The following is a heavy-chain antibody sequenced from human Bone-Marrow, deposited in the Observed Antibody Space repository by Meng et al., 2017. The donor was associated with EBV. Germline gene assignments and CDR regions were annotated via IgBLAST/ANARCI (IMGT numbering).Heavy chain of an antibody. CDR2: ISAYNGNT. Sequence: QVQLLTCEAGVKKPGASVKVSCKASGYTFTGYGISWVRQAPRQGLEWMGWISAYNGNTNYAQKLQGRVTMTTDTSTSTAYMELRSLRSDDTAVYYCARSSPPYCGGDCHNDYWGQGTLVTVSS. CDR1: GYTFTGYG. V-gene: IGHV1-18*01. J-gene: IGHJ4*02. CDR3: ARSSPPYCGGDCHNDY. D-gene: IGHD2-21*01.